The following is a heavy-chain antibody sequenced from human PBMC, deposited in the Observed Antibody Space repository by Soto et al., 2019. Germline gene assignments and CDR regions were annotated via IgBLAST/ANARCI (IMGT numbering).Heavy chain of an antibody. CDR2: IPYGGST. CDR1: GGSITSGGYC. D-gene: IGHD5-18*01. CDR3: SRGILV. Sequence: QVQLQESGPGLVKPSQTLSLTCTVSGGSITSGGYCWSWIRQHPGKGLDWIGCIPYGGSTSYDPSLKSRVTISVDTSKNQFSLKLPSVTAADTAVYYCSRGILVWGQGALITVSS. V-gene: IGHV4-31*03. J-gene: IGHJ4*02.